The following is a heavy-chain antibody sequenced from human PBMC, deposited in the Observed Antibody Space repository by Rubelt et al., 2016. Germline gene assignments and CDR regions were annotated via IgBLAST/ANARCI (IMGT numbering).Heavy chain of an antibody. CDR1: GYTFTGYY. CDR3: ARGNSGYDYGLDY. Sequence: QVQLVQSGAEVKKPGASVKVSCKASGYTFTGYYMHWVRQAPGQGLEWMGWINPNSGGTNYAQKFQGRVTMTGETSVSTAYMGLSRLTSDDTAVYYCARGNSGYDYGLDYWGQGTLVTVSS. J-gene: IGHJ4*02. D-gene: IGHD5-12*01. V-gene: IGHV1-2*02. CDR2: INPNSGGT.